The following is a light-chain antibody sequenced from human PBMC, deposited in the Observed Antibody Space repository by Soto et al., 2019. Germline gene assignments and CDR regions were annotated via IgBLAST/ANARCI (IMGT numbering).Light chain of an antibody. Sequence: EVVLTQSPGTLSLSTGERATLSCRASHSVSSSYLAWYQQKPGQAPRLLIYGASSRATGIPDRFSGSGSGTDFTLTISRLEPEDFAVYYCQQYGSSPRELTFGGGTKVDNK. CDR1: HSVSSSY. J-gene: IGKJ4*01. CDR2: GAS. V-gene: IGKV3-20*01. CDR3: QQYGSSPRELT.